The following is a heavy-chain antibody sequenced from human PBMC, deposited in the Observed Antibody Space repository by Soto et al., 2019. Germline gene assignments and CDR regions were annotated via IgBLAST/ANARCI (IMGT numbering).Heavy chain of an antibody. Sequence: PSGTLSLTCAVYRGSISSGGYSWSWIRQPPGKSLEWIGYIYHSGSTYYNPSLKRRVTISVDRSKNQFSLKLSSVTAAATAVYYCGGVPGSCGQGTLVTVSA. D-gene: IGHD3-10*01. J-gene: IGHJ5*02. CDR1: RGSISSGGYS. CDR3: GGVPGS. V-gene: IGHV4-30-2*01. CDR2: IYHSGST.